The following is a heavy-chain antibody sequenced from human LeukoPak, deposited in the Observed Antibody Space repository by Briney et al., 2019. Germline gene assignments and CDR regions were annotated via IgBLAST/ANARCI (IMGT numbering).Heavy chain of an antibody. Sequence: PSETLSLTCGVSGYSMSSDNYWGWIRQPPGKGLEWIGTTSHGGTTYYNPSLKSRVTISIDTSKSQFSLKLTSVSAADTAVYYCAKFGSTSGRGFDPWGQGTLVTVSS. CDR3: AKFGSTSGRGFDP. V-gene: IGHV4-38-2*01. J-gene: IGHJ5*02. CDR1: GYSMSSDNY. D-gene: IGHD2-2*01. CDR2: TSHGGTT.